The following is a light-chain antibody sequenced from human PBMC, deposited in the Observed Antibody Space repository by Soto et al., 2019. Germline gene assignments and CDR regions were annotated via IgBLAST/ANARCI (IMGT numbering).Light chain of an antibody. Sequence: EIVLTQSPGTLSLSPGERATLSCRASQSVSSSYLAWYQQKPGQAPRLLIYGSSSRATGIPDRFSGSGSGTGFTLTISRLEPEDFAVYYCQQYGSSPRTFGKGTKVAIK. CDR3: QQYGSSPRT. J-gene: IGKJ1*01. CDR2: GSS. CDR1: QSVSSSY. V-gene: IGKV3-20*01.